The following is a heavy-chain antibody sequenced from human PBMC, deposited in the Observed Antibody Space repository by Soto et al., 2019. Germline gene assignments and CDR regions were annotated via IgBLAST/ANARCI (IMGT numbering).Heavy chain of an antibody. V-gene: IGHV4-59*01. D-gene: IGHD3-16*01. CDR2: IYYSGST. CDR3: ARDYGRGRFDC. Sequence: QVQLQESGPGLVKPSETLSLTCTVSGGSISSYYWSWIRQPPGKGLEWIGYIYYSGSTNYNPSLKSRVTTSVDTPKNQFSLKLSSVTAADTAVYYCARDYGRGRFDCWGQGTLVTVSS. J-gene: IGHJ4*02. CDR1: GGSISSYY.